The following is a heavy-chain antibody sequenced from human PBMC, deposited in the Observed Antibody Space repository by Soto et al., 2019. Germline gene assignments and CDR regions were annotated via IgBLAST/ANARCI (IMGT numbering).Heavy chain of an antibody. J-gene: IGHJ4*02. CDR2: IYWDDDK. CDR3: AHRTTGGHFDY. CDR1: GFSLSTSGMG. V-gene: IGHV2-5*02. D-gene: IGHD1-1*01. Sequence: QITLKESGPTLVKPTQTLTLTCTFSGFSLSTSGMGVGWIRQPPGKALEWLALIYWDDDKRHSPSLRSRLTITKDTSKNQVVLTMTDMDPVDTATYYCAHRTTGGHFDYWGQGTLVTVSS.